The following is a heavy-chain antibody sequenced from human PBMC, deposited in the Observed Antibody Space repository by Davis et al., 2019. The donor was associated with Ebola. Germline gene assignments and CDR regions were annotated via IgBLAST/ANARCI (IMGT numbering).Heavy chain of an antibody. D-gene: IGHD2-2*02. CDR2: LNPNSGNT. CDR1: GYTFTSYD. CDR3: ARSWGVVVVPAAIPAWFDP. J-gene: IGHJ5*02. V-gene: IGHV1-8*01. Sequence: ASVKVSCKASGYTFTSYDINWVRQATGQGLEWMGWLNPNSGNTGYAQKFQGRVTMTRNTSTSTAYMELRSLRSDDTAVYYCARSWGVVVVPAAIPAWFDPWGQGTLVTVSS.